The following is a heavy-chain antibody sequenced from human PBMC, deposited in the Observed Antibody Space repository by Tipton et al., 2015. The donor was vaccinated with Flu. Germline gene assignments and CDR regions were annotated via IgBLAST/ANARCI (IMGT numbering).Heavy chain of an antibody. CDR2: IYKTGSI. CDR1: GGSISSGDYC. Sequence: TLSLTCNVSGGSISSGDYCWSWIRQHPGKGLEWIGNIYKTGSIDLNPSLKSRLIISLHTSKNQLSLKLTSVTAADTAVYYGARAGESGSGIYYYHGMDAWGQGTTVTVSS. D-gene: IGHD3-10*01. CDR3: ARAGESGSGIYYYHGMDA. J-gene: IGHJ6*02. V-gene: IGHV4-31*03.